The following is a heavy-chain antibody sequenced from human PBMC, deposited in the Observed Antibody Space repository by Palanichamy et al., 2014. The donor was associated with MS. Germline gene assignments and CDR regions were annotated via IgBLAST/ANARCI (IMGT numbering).Heavy chain of an antibody. J-gene: IGHJ4*02. CDR3: ARVPSGSYFWGYLDY. D-gene: IGHD1-26*01. V-gene: IGHV4-59*01. CDR2: TYYSGSA. Sequence: QVQLQESGPGLVKPSETLSLTCTVSGGSISNYYWSWIRQPPRKGLEWIGYTYYSGSATYNPSLKSRVTISVDTSKNQFSLKVSSVIAADTAVYYCARVPSGSYFWGYLDYWGQGTLVTVSS. CDR1: GGSISNYY.